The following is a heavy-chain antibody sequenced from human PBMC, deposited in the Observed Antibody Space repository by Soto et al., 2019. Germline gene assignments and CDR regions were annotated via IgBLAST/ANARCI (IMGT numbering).Heavy chain of an antibody. CDR3: VHSHVLRWFGFDS. CDR2: IYWDDDK. CDR1: ELSLSTSGVG. D-gene: IGHD3-10*01. V-gene: IGHV2-5*02. J-gene: IGHJ4*02. Sequence: QITLKESGPTLVEPTQTLTLTCTFSELSLSTSGVGVGWISQPPGKALEWLALIYWDDDKRYSPSFKSRLTITQVTSNTQEVLTMTNMNPVDTATYYCVHSHVLRWFGFDSWGQGTLVTVPS.